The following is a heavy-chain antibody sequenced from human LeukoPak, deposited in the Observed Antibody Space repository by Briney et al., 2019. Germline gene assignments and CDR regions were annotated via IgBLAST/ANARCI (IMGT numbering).Heavy chain of an antibody. V-gene: IGHV3-21*01. CDR2: ISLTSNDI. J-gene: IGHJ3*02. D-gene: IGHD2/OR15-2a*01. CDR3: ARGDTSLQRNDALDI. CDR1: GFTFSSYA. Sequence: GGSLRLSCAASGFTFSSYAMNWVRQAPGKGLEWVAYISLTSNDIYYAASVRGRFIISRDNAKNLLSLQMNSLRAEDTALYYCARGDTSLQRNDALDIWGQRTMVSVSS.